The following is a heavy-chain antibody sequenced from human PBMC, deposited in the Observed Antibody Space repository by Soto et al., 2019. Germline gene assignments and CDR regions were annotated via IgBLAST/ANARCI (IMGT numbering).Heavy chain of an antibody. Sequence: XPVKVSCKASGYSLTGYYLSWARQAPGQGLEWMGWINPDNGVPNYAQKFQGRVTLSRDTSINTAYMELSRLTSDDTAMYYCARTDYLFSTLTYYFDYWGQGTLVTVSS. CDR2: INPDNGVP. CDR3: ARTDYLFSTLTYYFDY. CDR1: GYSLTGYY. D-gene: IGHD3-16*01. J-gene: IGHJ4*02. V-gene: IGHV1-2*02.